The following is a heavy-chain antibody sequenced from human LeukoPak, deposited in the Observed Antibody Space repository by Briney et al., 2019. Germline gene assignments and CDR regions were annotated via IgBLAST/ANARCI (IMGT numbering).Heavy chain of an antibody. CDR3: ARELEGRYFDWLQGVFDY. CDR2: IKQDGSEK. D-gene: IGHD3-9*01. CDR1: GFTFSSYW. V-gene: IGHV3-7*01. Sequence: GGSLRLSCAASGFTFSSYWMGWVRQAPGKGLEWVANIKQDGSEKYYVDSVKGRFTISRDNAKNSLYLQMNSLRAEDTAVYYCARELEGRYFDWLQGVFDYWGQGTLVTVSS. J-gene: IGHJ4*02.